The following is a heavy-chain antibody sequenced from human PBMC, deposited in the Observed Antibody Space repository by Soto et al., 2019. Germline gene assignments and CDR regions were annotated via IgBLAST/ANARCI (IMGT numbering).Heavy chain of an antibody. CDR3: TRVAGYGSGRRHFDT. J-gene: IGHJ4*02. Sequence: QVQLMQSGAEVTKPGASVTLSCKTSGYAFMSYGLSWVRLAPGQGLEWMGGTVAGSGNRIYAQKFQDRINMNIDTSTNTGYMELRRLRSDDSALYFCTRVAGYGSGRRHFDTWGQGTLVTVSS. CDR1: GYAFMSYG. CDR2: TVAGSGNR. V-gene: IGHV1-18*01. D-gene: IGHD3-10*01.